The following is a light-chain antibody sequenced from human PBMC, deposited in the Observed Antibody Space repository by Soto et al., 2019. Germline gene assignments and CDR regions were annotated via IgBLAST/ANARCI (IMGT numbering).Light chain of an antibody. CDR1: QSVLYSSNNKNY. Sequence: DIVMTQSPDSLAVSLGERATINCKSSQSVLYSSNNKNYLAWYQQKPGQPPKLLIYWASIRESGVSDRFSGSGSGTDFTLTISSLQAEDAAVYYCQQYDSTSWTFGQGTKVEIK. CDR3: QQYDSTSWT. V-gene: IGKV4-1*01. CDR2: WAS. J-gene: IGKJ1*01.